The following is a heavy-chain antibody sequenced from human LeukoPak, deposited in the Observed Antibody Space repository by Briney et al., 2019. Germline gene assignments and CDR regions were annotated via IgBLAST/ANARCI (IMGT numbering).Heavy chain of an antibody. CDR3: AKARYSSGPSTYYFDY. Sequence: GGSLRLSCAASGFTFDDYAMHWVRQAPGKGLEWVSGISWNSGSIGYADSVKGRFTISRDNAKNSLYLQMNSLRAEDTALYYCAKARYSSGPSTYYFDYWGQGTLVTVSS. CDR2: ISWNSGSI. CDR1: GFTFDDYA. D-gene: IGHD6-19*01. V-gene: IGHV3-9*01. J-gene: IGHJ4*02.